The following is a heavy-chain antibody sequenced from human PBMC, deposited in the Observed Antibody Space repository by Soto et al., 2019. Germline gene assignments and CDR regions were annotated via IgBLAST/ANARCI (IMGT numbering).Heavy chain of an antibody. J-gene: IGHJ6*02. CDR1: GYSFTDYH. CDR3: ARGHATDCSNGVCSFFYNHEMDV. V-gene: IGHV1-2*04. Sequence: ASVKVSCKASGYSFTDYHIHRVRQAPGQGLEWMGRINPNSGGTSTAQKFQGWVTMTRDTSRSTVYMELTRLRSDDTAVYFCARGHATDCSNGVCSFFYNHEMDVWGQETTVTV. D-gene: IGHD2-8*01. CDR2: INPNSGGT.